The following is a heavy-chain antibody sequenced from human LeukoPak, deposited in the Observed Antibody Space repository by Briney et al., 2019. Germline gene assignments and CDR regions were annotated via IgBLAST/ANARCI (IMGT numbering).Heavy chain of an antibody. CDR2: INSDGSST. CDR3: ARNRSIEDAFDI. D-gene: IGHD3-3*02. J-gene: IGHJ3*02. Sequence: GGSLRLSCAASGFTFSSYWMHWVRQAPGKGLVWVSRINSDGSSTTYADSVKGRFAISRDNAKNTLFLQMNSLSPEDTAVYYCARNRSIEDAFDIWGQGTMVTVSS. CDR1: GFTFSSYW. V-gene: IGHV3-74*03.